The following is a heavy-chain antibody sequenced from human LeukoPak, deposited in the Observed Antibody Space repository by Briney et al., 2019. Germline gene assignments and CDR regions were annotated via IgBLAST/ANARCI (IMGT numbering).Heavy chain of an antibody. CDR2: IYYSGSN. Sequence: SETLSLTCTVAGDSISTSRYYWGRLRQPPGKGLQWIAYIYYSGSNYYNPSLKSRVTVSVGTSKNQFSLRLSSVTAADTAVYYCARESNYYGSGTGWFDPWGQGTLVTVSS. V-gene: IGHV4-39*07. D-gene: IGHD3-10*01. CDR3: ARESNYYGSGTGWFDP. J-gene: IGHJ5*02. CDR1: GDSISTSRYY.